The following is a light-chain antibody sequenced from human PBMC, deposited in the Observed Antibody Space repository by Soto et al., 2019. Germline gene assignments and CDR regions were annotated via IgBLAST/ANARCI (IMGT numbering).Light chain of an antibody. CDR1: QSIANY. V-gene: IGKV1-39*01. CDR3: QQSYGTPWT. J-gene: IGKJ1*01. CDR2: AAT. Sequence: DIQMTQSPSSLSASVGDRVTITCRASQSIANYLNWYQQKPGKAPNLLLYAATSLQGGVPSRFIGSGSGTDFTLTISSLQPEDFATYYCQQSYGTPWTFGQGTKVEIK.